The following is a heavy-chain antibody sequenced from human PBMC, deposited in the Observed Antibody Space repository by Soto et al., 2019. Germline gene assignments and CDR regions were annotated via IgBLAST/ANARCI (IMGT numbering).Heavy chain of an antibody. CDR3: ARGGIQLSYAFDY. V-gene: IGHV4-4*07. D-gene: IGHD5-18*01. Sequence: SETLSLTCSVSGTSVSNYYWSWIRQPAGKGLEHIGRIYTSGSTSYNPSLKSRVTMSMDTSQTQIYLNLTSVTAADTAVYYCARGGIQLSYAFDYWGQGILVTVS. CDR2: IYTSGST. J-gene: IGHJ4*02. CDR1: GTSVSNYY.